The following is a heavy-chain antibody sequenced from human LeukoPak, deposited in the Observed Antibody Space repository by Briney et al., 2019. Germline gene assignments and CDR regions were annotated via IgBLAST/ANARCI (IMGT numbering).Heavy chain of an antibody. CDR2: INHSGRS. J-gene: IGHJ4*02. V-gene: IGHV4-34*01. D-gene: IGHD3-22*01. Sequence: SETLSLTCAVSGTFFSSDYWTWIRQPPGKGLEWIAEINHSGRSNYNPSLKSRVAISVDTSKNQFSLNLSSVTAADTARYYCARGLYDSGDYYYGIRTYYFDNWGQGTLVTVSS. CDR1: GTFFSSDY. CDR3: ARGLYDSGDYYYGIRTYYFDN.